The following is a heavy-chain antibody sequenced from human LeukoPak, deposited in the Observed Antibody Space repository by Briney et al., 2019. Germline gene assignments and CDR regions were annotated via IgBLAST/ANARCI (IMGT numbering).Heavy chain of an antibody. D-gene: IGHD2-15*01. CDR2: MNPNSGNT. CDR3: ARAPSYCSGGSCYSGQYYYYYMDV. V-gene: IGHV1-8*03. CDR1: GYTFTSYD. Sequence: AASVKVSCKASGYTFTSYDINWVRQATGQGLEWMGWMNPNSGNTGYAQKFQGRVTITRNTSISTAYMERSSLRSEDTAVYYCARAPSYCSGGSCYSGQYYYYYMDVWGKGTTVTVSS. J-gene: IGHJ6*03.